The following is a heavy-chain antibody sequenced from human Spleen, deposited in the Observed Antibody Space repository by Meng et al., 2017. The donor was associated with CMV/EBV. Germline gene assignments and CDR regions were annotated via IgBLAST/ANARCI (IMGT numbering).Heavy chain of an antibody. Sequence: GGSLRLSCAASGFTFSSYAMHWVRQAPGKGLEWVAVISYDGSNKYYADSVKGRFTISRDNSKNTLYLQMNSLRAEDTAVYYCASSGPPPGLLPLDYWGQGTLVTVS. V-gene: IGHV3-30-3*01. CDR3: ASSGPPPGLLPLDY. J-gene: IGHJ4*02. D-gene: IGHD2-15*01. CDR1: GFTFSSYA. CDR2: ISYDGSNK.